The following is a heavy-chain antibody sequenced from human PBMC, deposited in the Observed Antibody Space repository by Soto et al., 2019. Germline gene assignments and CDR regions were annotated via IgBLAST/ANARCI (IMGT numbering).Heavy chain of an antibody. J-gene: IGHJ4*02. Sequence: ASVKVSCKACGYSFTGYYMHWVRQAPGQGLEWMGWINPNSGGTNYAQKFQGRVTMTRDTSISTAYMELSRLRSDDTAVYYCARGRYLDSSDYWVANLPFDHWGLGTLVTVSS. CDR3: ARGRYLDSSDYWVANLPFDH. D-gene: IGHD3-22*01. V-gene: IGHV1-2*02. CDR1: GYSFTGYY. CDR2: INPNSGGT.